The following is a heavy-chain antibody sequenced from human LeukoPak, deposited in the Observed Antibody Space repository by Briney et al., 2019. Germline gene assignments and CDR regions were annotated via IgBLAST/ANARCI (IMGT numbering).Heavy chain of an antibody. V-gene: IGHV3-74*01. J-gene: IGHJ4*02. CDR1: GFIFSSNW. D-gene: IGHD4-23*01. Sequence: GGSLRLSCAASGFIFSSNWMHWVRQAPGKGLVWVSRIASDGSSTTYADSVKGRFSISRDNAKNTLYLQMNSLRVEDTAVYYCARGRPHGNDYWGQGTLVTVSS. CDR3: ARGRPHGNDY. CDR2: IASDGSST.